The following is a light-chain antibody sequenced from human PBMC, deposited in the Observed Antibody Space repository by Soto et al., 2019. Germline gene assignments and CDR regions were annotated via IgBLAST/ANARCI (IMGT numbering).Light chain of an antibody. CDR1: TSDVGGYNY. CDR3: SSFTSAYTFV. V-gene: IGLV2-14*01. J-gene: IGLJ1*01. Sequence: QLVLTQPASVSGSPGQSIAISCTGTTSDVGGYNYVSWYQQHPGKAPKLLLSEVSNRPSGVSDRFSGSKSGNTASLTISGLQTQDEADYYCSSFTSAYTFVFGTGTKLTVL. CDR2: EVS.